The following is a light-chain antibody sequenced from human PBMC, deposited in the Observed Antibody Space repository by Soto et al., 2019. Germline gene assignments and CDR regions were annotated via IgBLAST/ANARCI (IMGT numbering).Light chain of an antibody. CDR3: SSYTTCNPRRIV. CDR2: DVT. J-gene: IGLJ1*01. CDR1: SSDVGGYNY. Sequence: QSALTQPASVSGSPGQSITSSCTGTSSDVGGYNYVSWYQHHPGKARKLIIYDVTNRPSGVSNPFSGSKSGNTASLTISGLQPEDEADYYCSSYTTCNPRRIVFGTGTMVTVL. V-gene: IGLV2-14*03.